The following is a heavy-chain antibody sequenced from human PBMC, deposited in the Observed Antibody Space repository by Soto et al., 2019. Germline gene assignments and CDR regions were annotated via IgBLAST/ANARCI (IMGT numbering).Heavy chain of an antibody. Sequence: GGSLRLSCAASGFTFSSYGMHWVRQAPGKGLEWVAVISYDGSNKYYADSVKGRFTISRDNSKNTLYLQMNSLRAEDTAVYYCAKDISELLRWFDPWGQGTLVTVSS. D-gene: IGHD1-26*01. J-gene: IGHJ5*02. CDR1: GFTFSSYG. V-gene: IGHV3-30*18. CDR2: ISYDGSNK. CDR3: AKDISELLRWFDP.